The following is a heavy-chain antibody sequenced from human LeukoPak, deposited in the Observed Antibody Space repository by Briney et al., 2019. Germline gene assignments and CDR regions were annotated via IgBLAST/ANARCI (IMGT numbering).Heavy chain of an antibody. V-gene: IGHV3-30*18. CDR3: AKDWTGYDAFDI. CDR2: ISYDGSNK. J-gene: IGHJ3*02. D-gene: IGHD3/OR15-3a*01. Sequence: PGRSLRLSCAASGFTFRSFGMHWVRQAPGKGLEWVAVISYDGSNKYYADSVKGRFTVSRDNSKNTLYLQMNSLRAEDTAVYYCAKDWTGYDAFDIWGQGTMVTVSS. CDR1: GFTFRSFG.